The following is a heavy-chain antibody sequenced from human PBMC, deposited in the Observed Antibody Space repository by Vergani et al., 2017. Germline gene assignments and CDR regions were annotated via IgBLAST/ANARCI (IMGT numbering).Heavy chain of an antibody. CDR3: ARSLWFGELVNPFDY. CDR1: GFTFSSYS. J-gene: IGHJ4*02. CDR2: ISSSSSYI. D-gene: IGHD3-10*01. V-gene: IGHV3-21*01. Sequence: EVQLVESGGGLVKPGGSLRLSCAASGFTFSSYSMNWVRQAPGKGLEWVSSISSSSSYIYYADSVKGRFTISRDNAKNSLYLQMNSLRAEDTAVSFCARSLWFGELVNPFDYWGQGTLVTVSS.